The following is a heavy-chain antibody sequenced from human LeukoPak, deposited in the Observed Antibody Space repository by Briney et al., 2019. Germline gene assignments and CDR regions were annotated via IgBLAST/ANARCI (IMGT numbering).Heavy chain of an antibody. D-gene: IGHD2-21*01. CDR3: ASEKYQLFPYFDY. Sequence: GGSLRLSCAASGFTVSSNYMSWVRQAPGKGLEWVSTIYSGGSTFYADSVKGRFTISRDNSKNTLYLQMNSLRAEDTAVYYCASEKYQLFPYFDYWGQGTLVTVSS. CDR2: IYSGGST. J-gene: IGHJ4*02. V-gene: IGHV3-53*01. CDR1: GFTVSSNY.